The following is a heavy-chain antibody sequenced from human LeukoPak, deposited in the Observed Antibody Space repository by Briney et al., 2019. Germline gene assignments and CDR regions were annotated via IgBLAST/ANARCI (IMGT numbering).Heavy chain of an antibody. V-gene: IGHV3-23*01. CDR3: GSGPVGTTVP. J-gene: IGHJ5*02. Sequence: GSLRLSCVASGFIFNKHAMSWVRQAPGKGLEWVSGLSGSGSSTDYADSVKGRFTVSRDNSKNTLHLQMHSLIAADTAVYYCGSGPVGTTVPWGQGTLVTVSS. D-gene: IGHD1-1*01. CDR1: GFIFNKHA. CDR2: LSGSGSST.